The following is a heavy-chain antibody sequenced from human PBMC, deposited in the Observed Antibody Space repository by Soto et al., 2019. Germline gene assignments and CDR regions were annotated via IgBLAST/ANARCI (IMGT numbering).Heavy chain of an antibody. J-gene: IGHJ4*02. CDR3: ARRGPGTAFDY. Sequence: EVQLLESGGGLVQPGGSLRLSCAASGFTFSSYAMRWVRQAPGKGLEWVSAISGSGGSTYYADSVKGRFTITRDNSTHTRYLQMNSLRAEDTAVYYCARRGPGTAFDYWGQGTLVSVSS. CDR1: GFTFSSYA. V-gene: IGHV3-23*01. D-gene: IGHD6-13*01. CDR2: ISGSGGST.